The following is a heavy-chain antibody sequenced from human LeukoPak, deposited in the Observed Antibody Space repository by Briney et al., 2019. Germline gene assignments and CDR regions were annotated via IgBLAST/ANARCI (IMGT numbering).Heavy chain of an antibody. J-gene: IGHJ4*02. Sequence: GGSLRLSCAASGFTFSSYGMHWVRQAPGKGLEWVAFIRYDGSNKYYADSVKGRFTISRDNSKNTLYLQMNSLRAEDTAVYYCAKVKYYYDSSGRPSYFDYWGQGTLVTVSS. D-gene: IGHD3-22*01. CDR2: IRYDGSNK. CDR3: AKVKYYYDSSGRPSYFDY. V-gene: IGHV3-30*02. CDR1: GFTFSSYG.